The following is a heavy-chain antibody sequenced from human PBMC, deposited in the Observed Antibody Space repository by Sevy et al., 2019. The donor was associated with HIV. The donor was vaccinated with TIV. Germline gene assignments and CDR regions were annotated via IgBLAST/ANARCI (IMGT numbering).Heavy chain of an antibody. CDR1: GFTFNTHA. V-gene: IGHV3-23*01. CDR2: ISGPGYGT. CDR3: AKALNPALESMLEVNLRSLKGFDV. D-gene: IGHD3-22*01. J-gene: IGHJ3*01. Sequence: GGSLRLSCAASGFTFNTHAMNWVRQAPGKGLEWVSVISGPGYGTNYADSVKGRFTISRDNSKNTLYLQMNGLRDDDTAFYYCAKALNPALESMLEVNLRSLKGFDVWGQGTMVTVSS.